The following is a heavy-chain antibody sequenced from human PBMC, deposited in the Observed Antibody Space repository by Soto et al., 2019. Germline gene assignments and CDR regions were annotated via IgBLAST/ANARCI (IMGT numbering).Heavy chain of an antibody. CDR2: ITTTGRNT. D-gene: IGHD6-13*01. V-gene: IGHV3-23*01. Sequence: EMQLLESGGGLVQPGGSLRLSCAASGFTFISYGMTWVRQAPGKGLGWVSGITTTGRNTYYAESVKGRFTISRDNSKNVVYLRMNSLRAEDTAVYYCARGAAAAGTDWFDAWGQGTLVIVSS. CDR3: ARGAAAAGTDWFDA. CDR1: GFTFISYG. J-gene: IGHJ5*02.